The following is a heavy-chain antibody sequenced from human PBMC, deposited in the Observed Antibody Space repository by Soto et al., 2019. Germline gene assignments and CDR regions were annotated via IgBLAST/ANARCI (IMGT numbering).Heavy chain of an antibody. Sequence: SETLSLTCAVYGGSFSGYYWSWIRQPPGKGLEWIGEINHSGSTNYNPSLKRRVTISVDTSKNQFSLKLSSVAAADTAVYYCARVAIRAGDAFDIWGQGTMVTVSS. CDR3: ARVAIRAGDAFDI. J-gene: IGHJ3*02. V-gene: IGHV4-34*01. CDR1: GGSFSGYY. D-gene: IGHD3-3*01. CDR2: INHSGST.